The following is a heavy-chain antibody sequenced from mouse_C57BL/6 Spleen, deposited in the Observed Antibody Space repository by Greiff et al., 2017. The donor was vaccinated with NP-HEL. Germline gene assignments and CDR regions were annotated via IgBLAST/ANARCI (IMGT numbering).Heavy chain of an antibody. CDR3: ARSLFITTVVAHFDY. D-gene: IGHD1-1*01. V-gene: IGHV1-52*01. Sequence: VQLQQPGAELVRPGSSVKLSCKASGYTFTSYWMHWVKQRPIQGLEWIGNIDPSDSETHYNQKFKDKATLTVDKSSSTAYMQLSSLTSEDSAVYYCARSLFITTVVAHFDYWGQGTTLTVSS. CDR2: IDPSDSET. CDR1: GYTFTSYW. J-gene: IGHJ2*01.